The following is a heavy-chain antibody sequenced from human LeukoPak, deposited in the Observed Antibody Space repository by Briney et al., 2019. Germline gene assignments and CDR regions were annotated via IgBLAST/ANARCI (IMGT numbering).Heavy chain of an antibody. CDR3: ARRATAETKYGMDV. V-gene: IGHV4-59*08. Sequence: SETLSLTCTVSGVSISSYYWSWIRQPPGKGLEWIGYIYYSGSTNYNPSLKSRVTISVDTSKNQFSLKLSSVTAADTAVYYCARRATAETKYGMDVWGQGTTVTVSS. CDR1: GVSISSYY. J-gene: IGHJ6*02. D-gene: IGHD5-24*01. CDR2: IYYSGST.